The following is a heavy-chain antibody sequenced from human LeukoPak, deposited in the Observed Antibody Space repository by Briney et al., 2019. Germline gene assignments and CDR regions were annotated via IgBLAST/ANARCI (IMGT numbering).Heavy chain of an antibody. V-gene: IGHV3-30*04. CDR1: GFTFSSYA. CDR2: ISYDGSNK. J-gene: IGHJ4*02. D-gene: IGHD1-26*01. CDR3: ARPDPYSGSFYDY. Sequence: GGSLRLSCAASGFTFSSYAMHWVRQAPGKGLEWVAVISYDGSNKYYADSVKGRFTISRDNSKNTLYLQMNSLRAEDTAVYYCARPDPYSGSFYDYWGQGTLVTVSS.